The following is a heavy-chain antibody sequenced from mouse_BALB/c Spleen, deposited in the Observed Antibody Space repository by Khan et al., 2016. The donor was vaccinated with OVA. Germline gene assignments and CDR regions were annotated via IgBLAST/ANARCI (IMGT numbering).Heavy chain of an antibody. CDR3: APVGTYYGSWAY. CDR1: GYTFTSYV. CDR2: IYPFNDDT. Sequence: VQLQQPGPELVKPGASVKMSCKAAGYTFTSYVMHWVKQKPGLGLEWIGYIYPFNDDTKYNEKFIGKATLTSDKSSSTAYMELSSLTSEDSAVEYWAPVGTYYGSWAYWGQGTLVTVSA. J-gene: IGHJ3*01. D-gene: IGHD1-1*01. V-gene: IGHV1S136*01.